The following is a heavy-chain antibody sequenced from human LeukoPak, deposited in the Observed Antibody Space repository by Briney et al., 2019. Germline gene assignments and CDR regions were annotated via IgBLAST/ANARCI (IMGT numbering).Heavy chain of an antibody. J-gene: IGHJ6*04. CDR2: ISWNSGSI. D-gene: IGHD3-10*01. CDR1: GFTFSSCG. V-gene: IGHV3-9*03. CDR3: AKDKNTYYYGSGSLFDV. Sequence: GGSLRLSCAASGFTFSSCGFNWVRQAPGKGLEWVSGISWNSGSIGYADSAKGRFTISRDNAKNSLYLQMNSLRAEDMALYYCAKDKNTYYYGSGSLFDVWGKGTTVTVSS.